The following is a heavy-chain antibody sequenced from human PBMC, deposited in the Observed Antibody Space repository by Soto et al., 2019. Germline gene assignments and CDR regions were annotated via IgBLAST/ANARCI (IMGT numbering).Heavy chain of an antibody. V-gene: IGHV4-39*01. D-gene: IGHD3-22*01. CDR1: GGSISSSSYY. J-gene: IGHJ4*02. Sequence: SETLSLTCTVSGGSISSSSYYWGWIRQPPGKGLEWIGSIYYSGSTYYNPSLKSRVTISVDTSKNQFSLKLSSVTAADTAVYYCARQEYDSSCYYLQEYFDYCGQGTLVTVSS. CDR2: IYYSGST. CDR3: ARQEYDSSCYYLQEYFDY.